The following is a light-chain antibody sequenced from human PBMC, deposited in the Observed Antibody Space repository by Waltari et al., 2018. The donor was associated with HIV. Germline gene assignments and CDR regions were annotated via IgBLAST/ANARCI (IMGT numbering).Light chain of an antibody. Sequence: QSVLTQPPSVSGAPGQTVTISCTGSSSNIGARFDVHWYKQIPGTAPKLLMSGNNRPPGVPDRFSGSKSGTSASLAITGLQAEDEADYYCQTYDSSLSGSVVFGGGTKLTVL. CDR2: GN. V-gene: IGLV1-40*01. J-gene: IGLJ2*01. CDR3: QTYDSSLSGSVV. CDR1: SSNIGARFD.